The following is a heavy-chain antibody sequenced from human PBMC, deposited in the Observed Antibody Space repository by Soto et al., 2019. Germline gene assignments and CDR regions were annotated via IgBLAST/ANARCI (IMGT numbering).Heavy chain of an antibody. CDR3: SLRESGRYFRS. D-gene: IGHD1-26*01. V-gene: IGHV3-23*01. J-gene: IGHJ5*02. Sequence: EVQLLESGGGLVQPGGSLRLSCAASGITFSSYAMTWVRQAPGKGLEWVSVISGSGDSTYYADSVKGRFPISRDNSKNTHYLPMNSLRAEDTAVYYCSLRESGRYFRSWGQGTLVTVSS. CDR1: GITFSSYA. CDR2: ISGSGDST.